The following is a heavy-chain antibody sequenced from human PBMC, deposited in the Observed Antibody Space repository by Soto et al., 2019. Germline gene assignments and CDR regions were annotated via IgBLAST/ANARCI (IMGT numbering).Heavy chain of an antibody. Sequence: ASVKVSCKVSGYTLTELSMHWVRQAPGKGLEWMGGFDPEDGETIYAQKFQGRVTRTEDTSTDTAYMELSSLGSEDTAVYYCATRGATNYYYYGMDVWGQGTTVTVSS. CDR3: ATRGATNYYYYGMDV. CDR2: FDPEDGET. CDR1: GYTLTELS. J-gene: IGHJ6*02. V-gene: IGHV1-24*01. D-gene: IGHD3-10*01.